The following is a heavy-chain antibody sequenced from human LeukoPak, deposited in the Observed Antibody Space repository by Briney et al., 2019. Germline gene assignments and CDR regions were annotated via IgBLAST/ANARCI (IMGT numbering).Heavy chain of an antibody. CDR1: GGSFSGYY. V-gene: IGHV4-34*01. CDR3: ARGIYFDSSGYSLGPGVIDY. D-gene: IGHD3-22*01. Sequence: ASEILSLTCAVYGGSFSGYYWSWIRQPPGKGLEWIGEINHSGSTNYNPSLKSRVTISVDTSKDQSSLRLSSVTAADTAVYYCARGIYFDSSGYSLGPGVIDYWGQGTLVTVSS. J-gene: IGHJ4*02. CDR2: INHSGST.